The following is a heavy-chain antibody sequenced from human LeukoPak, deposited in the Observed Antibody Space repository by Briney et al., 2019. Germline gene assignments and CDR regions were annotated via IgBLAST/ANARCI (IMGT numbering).Heavy chain of an antibody. J-gene: IGHJ4*02. CDR2: ISGSGGST. CDR3: AKTLGGCGGDCYPDTTFDY. CDR1: GFTFSSYA. V-gene: IGHV3-23*01. Sequence: GGSLRLSCAASGFTFSSYAMSWVRQAPGRGLEWVSAISGSGGSTYYADSVKGRFTISRDNSKNTLYLQMNSLRAEDTAVYYCAKTLGGCGGDCYPDTTFDYWGQGTLVTVSS. D-gene: IGHD2-21*02.